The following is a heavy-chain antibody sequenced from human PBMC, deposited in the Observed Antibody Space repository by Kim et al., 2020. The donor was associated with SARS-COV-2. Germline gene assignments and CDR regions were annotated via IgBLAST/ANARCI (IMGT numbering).Heavy chain of an antibody. D-gene: IGHD2-8*01. CDR3: TRDVLSNEDYNGVDD. CDR2: IWHDGGKE. CDR1: GFTFRNFG. V-gene: IGHV3-33*01. Sequence: GGSLRLSCAASGFTFRNFGMNWVRQAPGKGLEWVAVIWHDGGKEYYAESVEGRFSISRDNYKDTLYLQMHDLRIEDTAVYYCTRDVLSNEDYNGVDDWG. J-gene: IGHJ4*01.